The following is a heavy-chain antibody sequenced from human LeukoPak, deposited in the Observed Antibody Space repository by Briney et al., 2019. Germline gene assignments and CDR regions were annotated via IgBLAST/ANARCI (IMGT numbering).Heavy chain of an antibody. D-gene: IGHD2-2*01. V-gene: IGHV3-7*01. CDR1: GFTFSSYW. Sequence: GGSLRLSCAASGFTFSSYWMSWVRQAPGKGLEWVANIKPDGSEKYYVDSVKGRFTISRDNAKDSLYLQMNSLRAEDTAVYYCARESIIVSAAITTEYFQHWGQGTLVTVSS. J-gene: IGHJ1*01. CDR2: IKPDGSEK. CDR3: ARESIIVSAAITTEYFQH.